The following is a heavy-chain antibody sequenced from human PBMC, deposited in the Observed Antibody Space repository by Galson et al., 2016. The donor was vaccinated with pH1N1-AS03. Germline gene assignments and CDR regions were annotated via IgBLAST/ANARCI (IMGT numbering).Heavy chain of an antibody. CDR1: GFTFRIHE. Sequence: SLRLSCAAFGFTFRIHEMNWVRQAPGKGLEWVAYISASGGARYHADSVKGRFTISRDNDRNSLYLQMNSLRVEDTAMYYCARDLKWGFGGGLPYGMDVWGQGTTVTVSS. CDR2: ISASGGAR. J-gene: IGHJ6*02. V-gene: IGHV3-48*03. D-gene: IGHD5-12*01. CDR3: ARDLKWGFGGGLPYGMDV.